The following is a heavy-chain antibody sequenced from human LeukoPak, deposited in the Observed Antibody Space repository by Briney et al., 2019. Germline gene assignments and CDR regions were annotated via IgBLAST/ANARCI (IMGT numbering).Heavy chain of an antibody. D-gene: IGHD1-26*01. Sequence: GGSLRLSCAASGFTFSSYAMHWVRQAPGKGLEWVAVISYDGSNKYYADSVKGRFTISRDNSKNTLYLQMNSLRAEDTAVYYCAKDSAVGANGYFDYWGQGTLVTVSS. J-gene: IGHJ4*02. CDR2: ISYDGSNK. CDR3: AKDSAVGANGYFDY. CDR1: GFTFSSYA. V-gene: IGHV3-30*07.